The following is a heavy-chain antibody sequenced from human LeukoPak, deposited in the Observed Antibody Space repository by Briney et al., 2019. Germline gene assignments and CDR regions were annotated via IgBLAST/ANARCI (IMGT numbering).Heavy chain of an antibody. J-gene: IGHJ2*01. CDR1: GGSISSNY. CDR2: IYTSGNT. D-gene: IGHD3/OR15-3a*01. Sequence: PSETLSLTCTVSGGSISSNYWNWIRQPAGKGLEWIGHIYTSGNTNYNSSLKSRVTMSLDTSKNQFSLRLSSVTAADTAVYYCAREAIFGLVTQYWYFDLWGRGTLVTVSS. CDR3: AREAIFGLVTQYWYFDL. V-gene: IGHV4-4*07.